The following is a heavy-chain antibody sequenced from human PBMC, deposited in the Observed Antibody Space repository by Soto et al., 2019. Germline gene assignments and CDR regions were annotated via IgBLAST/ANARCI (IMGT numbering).Heavy chain of an antibody. CDR3: ARGMSGSYYHYYYGMDV. J-gene: IGHJ6*02. V-gene: IGHV1-69*13. CDR2: IIPIFGTA. Sequence: SVKVSCKASGGTFSSYAISWVRQAPGQGLEWMGGIIPIFGTANYAQKFQGRVTITADESTSTAYMELSSLRSEDTAVYYCARGMSGSYYHYYYGMDVWGQGTTVTVSS. CDR1: GGTFSSYA. D-gene: IGHD1-26*01.